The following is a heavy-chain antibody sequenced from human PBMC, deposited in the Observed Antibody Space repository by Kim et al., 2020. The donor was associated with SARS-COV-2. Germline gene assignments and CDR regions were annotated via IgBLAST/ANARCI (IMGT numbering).Heavy chain of an antibody. Sequence: YYADSVKSRFTISRDNAKNSLYLQMNSLRAEDTAVYYCARVSYYYGMDVWGQGTTVTVSS. J-gene: IGHJ6*02. CDR3: ARVSYYYGMDV. V-gene: IGHV3-21*01.